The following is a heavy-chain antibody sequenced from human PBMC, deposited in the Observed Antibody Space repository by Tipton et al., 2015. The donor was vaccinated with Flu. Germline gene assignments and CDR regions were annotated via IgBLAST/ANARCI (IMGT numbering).Heavy chain of an antibody. Sequence: TLSLTCTVSGGSISSYTYYWGWFRQSPGTGLEWIGSIYYSGTTYYNPSLKSRVTMSIDTSKNQFSLKVTCVTAADTAVYYGAKEGSYNILTNYYNKGVDPWGQGTLVIVSS. CDR2: IYYSGTT. CDR3: AKEGSYNILTNYYNKGVDP. CDR1: GGSISSYTYY. V-gene: IGHV4-39*07. J-gene: IGHJ5*02. D-gene: IGHD3-9*01.